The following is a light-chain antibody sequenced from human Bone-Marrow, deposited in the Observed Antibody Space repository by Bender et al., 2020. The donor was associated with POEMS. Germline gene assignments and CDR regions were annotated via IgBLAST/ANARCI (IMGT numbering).Light chain of an antibody. Sequence: DIGGNNFVSWYQQHPGKAPRLLIWDVGNRPSGVSLRFSGSKSGNTASLTISGLQPDDEAVYYCSSFTNTPSLEVFGGGTVLTVL. J-gene: IGLJ2*01. CDR1: DIGGNNF. CDR3: SSFTNTPSLEV. CDR2: DVG. V-gene: IGLV2-14*03.